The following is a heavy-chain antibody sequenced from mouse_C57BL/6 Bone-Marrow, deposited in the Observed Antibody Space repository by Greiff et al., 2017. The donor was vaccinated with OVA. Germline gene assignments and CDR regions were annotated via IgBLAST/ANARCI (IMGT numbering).Heavy chain of an antibody. V-gene: IGHV1-61*01. J-gene: IGHJ1*03. CDR3: ARDYYGSTCPFYWYFDV. Sequence: VQLQQPGAELVRPGSSVKLSCKASGYTFTSYWMDWVKQRPGQGLEWIGNIYPSDSETHYNQKFKDKATLTVDKSSSTAYMQLSSLTSEDSAVYYCARDYYGSTCPFYWYFDVWGTGTTVTVSS. D-gene: IGHD1-1*01. CDR1: GYTFTSYW. CDR2: IYPSDSET.